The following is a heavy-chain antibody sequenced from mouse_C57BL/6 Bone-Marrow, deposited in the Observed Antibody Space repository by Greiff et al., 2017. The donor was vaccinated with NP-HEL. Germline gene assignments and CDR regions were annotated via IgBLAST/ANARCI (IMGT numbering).Heavy chain of an antibody. D-gene: IGHD1-1*01. J-gene: IGHJ4*01. CDR1: GFTFSSYA. Sequence: EVKVVESGGGLVKPGGSLKLSCAASGFTFSSYAMSWVRQTPEKRLEWVATISDGGSYTYYPDNVKGRFTISRDNAKNNLYLQMSHLTSEDTAMYYCARVCYYGYAMDYWGQGTSVTVSS. CDR3: ARVCYYGYAMDY. CDR2: ISDGGSYT. V-gene: IGHV5-4*03.